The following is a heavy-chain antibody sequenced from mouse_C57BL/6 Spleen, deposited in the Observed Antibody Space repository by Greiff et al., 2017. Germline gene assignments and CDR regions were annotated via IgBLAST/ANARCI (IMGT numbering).Heavy chain of an antibody. J-gene: IGHJ2*01. CDR3: ARVHYGNYAFDY. Sequence: EVQLQQSGPELVKPGASVKIPCKASGYTFTDYNMDWVKQSHGKSLEWIGDINPNNGGTIYNQKFKGKATLTVDKSSSTAYMELRSLTSEDTAVYYCARVHYGNYAFDYWGQGTTLTVSS. CDR1: GYTFTDYN. CDR2: INPNNGGT. D-gene: IGHD2-1*01. V-gene: IGHV1-18*01.